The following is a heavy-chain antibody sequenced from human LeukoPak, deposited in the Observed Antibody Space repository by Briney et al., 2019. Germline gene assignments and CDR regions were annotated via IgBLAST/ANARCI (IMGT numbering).Heavy chain of an antibody. CDR3: ARVASYDVLTGYAVDY. D-gene: IGHD3-9*01. CDR2: ISGGGGST. J-gene: IGHJ4*02. CDR1: GFTFRSNA. V-gene: IGHV3-23*01. Sequence: GGSLRLSCGASGFTFRSNAMNWVRQAPGKGLEWVSGISGGGGSTYYADSVKGRFTISRDNSKNTLYMQMNSLRAEDTAVYYCARVASYDVLTGYAVDYWGQGTLVTVSS.